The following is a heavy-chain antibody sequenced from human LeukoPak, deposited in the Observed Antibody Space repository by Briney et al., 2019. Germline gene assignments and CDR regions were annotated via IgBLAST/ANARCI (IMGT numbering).Heavy chain of an antibody. V-gene: IGHV1-24*01. CDR1: GYTLTELS. CDR3: ATTENYYASSGPFDP. D-gene: IGHD3-22*01. J-gene: IGHJ5*02. CDR2: FDPEDGET. Sequence: GASVKVSREVSGYTLTELSMHWVRQAPGKGLEWMGGFDPEDGETIYAQKFQGRVTMTEDTSTDTAYMELSSLRSEDTAVYYCATTENYYASSGPFDPWGQGTLVTVSS.